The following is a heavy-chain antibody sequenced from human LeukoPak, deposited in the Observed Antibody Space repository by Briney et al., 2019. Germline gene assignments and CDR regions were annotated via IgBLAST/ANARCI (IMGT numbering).Heavy chain of an antibody. CDR3: ARGKSGPDY. V-gene: IGHV3-30*04. Sequence: GRSLRLSCAASGFTFTSYPMHWVRQAPGKGLEWLALISYDGSNKYYAKSVKGRFTISRDSSKTTLYLQMNSLRPEDTALYYCARGKSGPDYWGQGTPVTVSS. CDR1: GFTFTSYP. CDR2: ISYDGSNK. D-gene: IGHD1-26*01. J-gene: IGHJ4*02.